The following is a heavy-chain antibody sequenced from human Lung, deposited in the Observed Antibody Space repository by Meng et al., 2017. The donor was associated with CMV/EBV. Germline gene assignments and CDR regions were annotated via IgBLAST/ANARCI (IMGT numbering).Heavy chain of an antibody. CDR1: GFTFSNAW. Sequence: GGSXRLXXSASGFTFSNAWMSWVRQAPGKGLEWVGRIKRKNDGGTTDYAAPVKGRFTISRDDSKNTLYLQMNSLKTEDTAVYYCTTSIRITMVRGVIFRDVXGQGXTLTVSS. J-gene: IGHJ6*02. CDR3: TTSIRITMVRGVIFRDV. D-gene: IGHD3-10*01. V-gene: IGHV3-15*01. CDR2: IKRKNDGGTT.